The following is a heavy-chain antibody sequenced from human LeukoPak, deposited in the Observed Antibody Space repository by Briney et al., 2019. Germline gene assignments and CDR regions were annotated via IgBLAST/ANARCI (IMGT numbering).Heavy chain of an antibody. CDR1: GGTFSSYA. CDR3: ARGNWFDP. CDR2: INAGNGNT. J-gene: IGHJ5*02. Sequence: GSSVKVSCKASGGTFSSYAISWVRQAPGQRLEWMGWINAGNGNTKYSQEFQGRVTITRDTSASTAYMELSSLRSEDMAVYYCARGNWFDPWGQGTLVTVSS. V-gene: IGHV1-3*03.